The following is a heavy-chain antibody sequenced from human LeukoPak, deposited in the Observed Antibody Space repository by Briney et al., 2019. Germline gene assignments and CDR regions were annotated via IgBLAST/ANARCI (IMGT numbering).Heavy chain of an antibody. CDR1: GGSISSSHYY. CDR2: IYYSGST. D-gene: IGHD3-10*01. V-gene: IGHV4-39*07. CDR3: ARVVYSGSWGYFDY. J-gene: IGHJ4*02. Sequence: PSETLSLTCTVSGGSISSSHYYWGWIRQPPGKGLEWIGSIYYSGSTYYNPSLKSRLTISIDTSKTQFYLKLSSVTAADTAVYYCARVVYSGSWGYFDYWGQGILVTVSS.